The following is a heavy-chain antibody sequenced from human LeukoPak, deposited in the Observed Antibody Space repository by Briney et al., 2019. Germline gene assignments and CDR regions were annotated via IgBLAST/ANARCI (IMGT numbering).Heavy chain of an antibody. CDR1: GGSFSGYY. V-gene: IGHV4-34*01. CDR3: AGVYGDDDY. J-gene: IGHJ4*02. D-gene: IGHD4-17*01. CDR2: INHSGST. Sequence: PSETLSLTCAVYGGSFSGYYWSWIRQPPGKGLEWIGEINHSGSTNHNPSLKSRVTISVDTSKNQFSLKLSSVTAADTAVYYCAGVYGDDDYWGQGTLVTVSS.